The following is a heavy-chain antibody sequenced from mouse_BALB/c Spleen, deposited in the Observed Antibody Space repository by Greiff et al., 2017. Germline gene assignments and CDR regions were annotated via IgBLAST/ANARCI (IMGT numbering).Heavy chain of an antibody. D-gene: IGHD2-4*01. CDR3: ARYKAYYDYDGFAY. CDR2: ISYSGST. CDR1: GDSITSGY. Sequence: EVKLMESGPSLVKPSQTLSLTCSVTGDSITSGYWNWIRKFPGNKLEYMGYISYSGSTYYNPSLKSRISITRDTSKNQYYLQLNSVTTEDTATYYCARYKAYYDYDGFAYWGQGTLVTVSA. V-gene: IGHV3-8*02. J-gene: IGHJ3*01.